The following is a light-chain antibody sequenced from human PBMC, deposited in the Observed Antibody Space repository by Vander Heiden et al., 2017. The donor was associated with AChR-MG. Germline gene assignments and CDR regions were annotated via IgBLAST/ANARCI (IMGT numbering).Light chain of an antibody. CDR1: RLGNKQ. V-gene: IGLV3-1*01. Sequence: SSELTQPPSVSCSPGQTASITLSGDRLGNKQASWSQQKPGQSPVLVIHQSDKGPTGIPERFSGSSSGNTTTLTISGTQSLDEADYFCQAWDSRSNWVFGGGTKLTVL. CDR2: QSD. J-gene: IGLJ3*02. CDR3: QAWDSRSNWV.